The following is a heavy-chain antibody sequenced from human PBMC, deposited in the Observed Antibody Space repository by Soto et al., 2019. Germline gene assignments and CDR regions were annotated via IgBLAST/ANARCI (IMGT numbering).Heavy chain of an antibody. Sequence: QVQLVESGGGVVQPGRSLRLSCAASGFTFSSYGMHWVRQAPGKGLEWVAVIWYDGSNKYYADSVKGRFTISRDNSKNTLYLQMNSLRAEDTAVYYCARIMGYGGGYYYYGMDVWGQGTTVTVSS. CDR3: ARIMGYGGGYYYYGMDV. V-gene: IGHV3-33*01. J-gene: IGHJ6*02. CDR2: IWYDGSNK. CDR1: GFTFSSYG. D-gene: IGHD2-15*01.